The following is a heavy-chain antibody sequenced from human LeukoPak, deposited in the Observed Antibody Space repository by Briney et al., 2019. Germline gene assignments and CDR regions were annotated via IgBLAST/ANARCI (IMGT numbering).Heavy chain of an antibody. CDR1: GFTFSSYE. CDR3: AELGITMIGGV. CDR2: ISSSGSTI. J-gene: IGHJ6*04. V-gene: IGHV3-48*03. D-gene: IGHD3-10*02. Sequence: PGGSLRLSCAASGFTFSSYEMNCPRRAPGKGLEWVSYISSSGSTIYYADSVKGRFTISRDNAKNSLYLQMNSLRAEDTAVYYCAELGITMIGGVWGKGTTVTISS.